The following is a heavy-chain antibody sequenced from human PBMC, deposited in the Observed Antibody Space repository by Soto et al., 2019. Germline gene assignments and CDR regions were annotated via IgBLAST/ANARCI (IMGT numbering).Heavy chain of an antibody. CDR1: GGSISSSNW. D-gene: IGHD2-8*01. CDR3: ARGGKYCTNGVCSFYGMDV. V-gene: IGHV4-4*02. CDR2: IYHSGST. J-gene: IGHJ6*02. Sequence: TSETLSVTCTVSGGSISSSNWWSWVRKPPGKGLEWIGEIYHSGSTNYNPSLKSRVTISVDKSKNQFSLKLSSVTAADTAVYYCARGGKYCTNGVCSFYGMDVWGQGTTVTAP.